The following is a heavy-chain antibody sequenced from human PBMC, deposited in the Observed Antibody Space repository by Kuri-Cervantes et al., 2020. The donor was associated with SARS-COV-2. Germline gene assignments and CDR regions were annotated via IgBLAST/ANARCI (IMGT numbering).Heavy chain of an antibody. CDR1: GGTFSSYA. D-gene: IGHD1-14*01. J-gene: IGHJ4*02. CDR3: ATSYAAFLRYPFY. V-gene: IGHV1-24*01. Sequence: ASVKVSCKASGGTFSSYAISWVRQAPGKGVEWMGGFDPEDGETIYAQKFQGRVTMTEDTSTDTAYMELSSLRSEDTAVYYCATSYAAFLRYPFYWGQGTLVTVSS. CDR2: FDPEDGET.